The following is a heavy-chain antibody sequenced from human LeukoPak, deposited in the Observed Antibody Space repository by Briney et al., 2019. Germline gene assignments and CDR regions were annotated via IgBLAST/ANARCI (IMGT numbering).Heavy chain of an antibody. J-gene: IGHJ6*02. V-gene: IGHV4-59*01. CDR2: IYYRGST. CDR3: ARDDYGMDV. Sequence: SETLSLTCTVSGGFISNYYWSWIRQPPGKGLEWIGYIYYRGSTNYNPSLKSRVTISVDTSKNQFSLKLSSVTAADTAVYYCARDDYGMDVWGQGTTVTVSS. CDR1: GGFISNYY.